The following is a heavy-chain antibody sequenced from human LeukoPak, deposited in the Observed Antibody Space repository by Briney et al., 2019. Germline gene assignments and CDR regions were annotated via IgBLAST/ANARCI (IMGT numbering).Heavy chain of an antibody. CDR3: ARVLGDL. D-gene: IGHD3-16*01. CDR2: ISYDGSNK. CDR1: GFTFSSYA. J-gene: IGHJ4*02. Sequence: PGRSLRLSCAASGFTFSSYAMHWVRQAPGKGLEWVAVISYDGSNKYYADSVKGRFTISRDNSKTTLYLQMNSLRAEDTAVYYCARVLGDLWGQGTLVTVSS. V-gene: IGHV3-30*04.